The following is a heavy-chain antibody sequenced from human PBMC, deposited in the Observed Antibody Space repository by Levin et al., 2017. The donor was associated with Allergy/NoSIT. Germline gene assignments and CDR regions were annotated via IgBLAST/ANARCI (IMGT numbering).Heavy chain of an antibody. J-gene: IGHJ5*02. CDR2: IYPGDSDT. CDR1: GSNFLSYW. CDR3: ARIDGWFDP. D-gene: IGHD5-24*01. Sequence: PGGSLRLSCKASGSNFLSYWIGWVRQKPGKGLEWMGAIYPGDSDTRYSPSFQGQVTISADKSINTAYLQWSRLKASDTAMYFCARIDGWFDPWGQGTLVTVSS. V-gene: IGHV5-51*01.